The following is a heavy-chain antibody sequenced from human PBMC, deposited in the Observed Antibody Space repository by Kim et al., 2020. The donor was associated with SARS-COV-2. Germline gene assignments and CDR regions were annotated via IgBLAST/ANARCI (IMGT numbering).Heavy chain of an antibody. CDR3: ARDWGGSGSSIDY. V-gene: IGHV3-7*03. D-gene: IGHD3-10*01. J-gene: IGHJ4*02. Sequence: YVESMKGRLTISRDNAKDSLYLQMNSLRAEDTAVYYCARDWGGSGSSIDYWGQGTLVTVSS.